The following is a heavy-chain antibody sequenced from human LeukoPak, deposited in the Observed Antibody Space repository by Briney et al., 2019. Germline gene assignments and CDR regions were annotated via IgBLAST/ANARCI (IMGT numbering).Heavy chain of an antibody. V-gene: IGHV5-51*01. CDR2: IYPGDSDT. CDR3: ARRGYCGGDCYSDY. J-gene: IGHJ4*02. D-gene: IGHD2-21*01. CDR1: GYSFATYW. Sequence: PGESLKISCKGSGYSFATYWIGWVRQMPGKGLEWMGIIYPGDSDTRHSPSFQGQVTISADKSISTAFLQWSSLKASDTAMYYCARRGYCGGDCYSDYWGQGTLVTVSS.